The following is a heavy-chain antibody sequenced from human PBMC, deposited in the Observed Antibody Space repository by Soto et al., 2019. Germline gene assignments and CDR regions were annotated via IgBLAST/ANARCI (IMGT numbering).Heavy chain of an antibody. CDR2: MNPNSGNT. J-gene: IGHJ6*03. CDR3: ARVGGRTHSYYYYYMDV. Sequence: GASVKVSCKASGYTFTSYDINWVRQATGQGLEWMGWMNPNSGNTGYAQKFQGRGTMTRNTAISTAYMELSSLRSEDTAVYYCARVGGRTHSYYYYYMDVWGKGTTVTVSS. CDR1: GYTFTSYD. V-gene: IGHV1-8*01. D-gene: IGHD6-25*01.